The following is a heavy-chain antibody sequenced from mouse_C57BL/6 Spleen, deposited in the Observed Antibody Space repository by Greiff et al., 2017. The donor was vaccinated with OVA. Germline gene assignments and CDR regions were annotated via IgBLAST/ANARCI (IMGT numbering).Heavy chain of an antibody. V-gene: IGHV1-19*01. D-gene: IGHD2-4*01. CDR1: GYTFTDYY. CDR2: INPYNGGT. J-gene: IGHJ3*01. CDR3: ARSDDYDENGFAY. Sequence: VQLQQSGPVLVKPGASVKMSCKASGYTFTDYYMNWVKQSHGKSLEWIGVINPYNGGTSYNQKFKGKATLTVDKSSSTAYMELNSLTSEDSAVYYCARSDDYDENGFAYWGQGTLVTVSA.